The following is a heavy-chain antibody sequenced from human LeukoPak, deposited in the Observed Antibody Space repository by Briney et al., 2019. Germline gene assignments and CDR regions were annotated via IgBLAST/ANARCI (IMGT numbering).Heavy chain of an antibody. V-gene: IGHV3-23*01. Sequence: GGSLRLSCAASGFTFSSYAMSWVRQAPGKGLEWVSAISGSGGTTYYADSVKGRFTISRDNSKNTLYLQMNSLRAEDTAVYYCAKDKTSARYYDSSGYYYEGAFDIRGQGTMVTVSS. J-gene: IGHJ3*02. CDR2: ISGSGGTT. CDR1: GFTFSSYA. CDR3: AKDKTSARYYDSSGYYYEGAFDI. D-gene: IGHD3-22*01.